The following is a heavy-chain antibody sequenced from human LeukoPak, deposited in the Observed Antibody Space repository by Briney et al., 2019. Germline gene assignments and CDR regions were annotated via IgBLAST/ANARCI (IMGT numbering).Heavy chain of an antibody. D-gene: IGHD3-9*01. Sequence: ASVKVSCKASGYTFTGYYMHWVRQAPGQGLEGMGWINPNSGGTNYAQKFQGRVTMTRDTSISTAYMELSRLRSDDTAVYYCAREYDILTGYYHNWFDPWGQGTLVTVSS. CDR1: GYTFTGYY. J-gene: IGHJ5*02. CDR3: AREYDILTGYYHNWFDP. CDR2: INPNSGGT. V-gene: IGHV1-2*02.